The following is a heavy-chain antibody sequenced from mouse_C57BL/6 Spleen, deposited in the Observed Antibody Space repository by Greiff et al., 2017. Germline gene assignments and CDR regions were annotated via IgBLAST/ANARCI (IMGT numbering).Heavy chain of an antibody. CDR3: ARDSHYYGSNAMDY. J-gene: IGHJ4*01. CDR1: GYSITSGYY. CDR2: ISYDGSN. D-gene: IGHD1-1*01. V-gene: IGHV3-6*01. Sequence: EVKLMESGPGLVKPSQSLSLTCSVTGYSITSGYYWNWIRQFPGNKLEWMGYISYDGSNNYNPSLKNRISITRDTSKNQFFLKLNSVTTEDTATYYCARDSHYYGSNAMDYWGQGTSVTVSS.